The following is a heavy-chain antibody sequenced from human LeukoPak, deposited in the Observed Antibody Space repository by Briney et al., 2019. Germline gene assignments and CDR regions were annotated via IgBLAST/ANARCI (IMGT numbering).Heavy chain of an antibody. J-gene: IGHJ1*01. CDR1: GFTVSSKY. CDR3: ARILAEYFQH. V-gene: IGHV3-23*01. Sequence: PGGSLRLSCAASGFTVSSKYMSWVRQAPGKGLEWVSAIDSSGAYTYYADSVRGRFIISRDNSKNSMYLQMNSLRAEDTAIYYCARILAEYFQHWGQGTLVTVSS. CDR2: IDSSGAYT.